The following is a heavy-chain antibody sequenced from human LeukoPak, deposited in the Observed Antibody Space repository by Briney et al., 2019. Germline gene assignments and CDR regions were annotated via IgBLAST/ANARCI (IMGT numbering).Heavy chain of an antibody. D-gene: IGHD6-13*01. Sequence: SVKVSCKASGGTFSSYAISWVRQAPAQGLEWMGGIIPIFGTANYAQKFQGRVTITADESTSTAYMELSSLRSEDTAVYYCARPGAYSSSWSDQGYFDYWGQGTLVTVSS. J-gene: IGHJ4*02. V-gene: IGHV1-69*13. CDR1: GGTFSSYA. CDR3: ARPGAYSSSWSDQGYFDY. CDR2: IIPIFGTA.